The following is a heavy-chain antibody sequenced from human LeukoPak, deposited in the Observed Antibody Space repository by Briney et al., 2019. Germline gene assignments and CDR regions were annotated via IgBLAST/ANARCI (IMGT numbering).Heavy chain of an antibody. CDR3: AKGTMIVVVSGFDY. CDR2: ISGSGGST. V-gene: IGHV3-23*01. D-gene: IGHD3-22*01. CDR1: GDSISSYY. Sequence: ETLSLTCTVSGDSISSYYWSWIRRPPGKGLEWVSAISGSGGSTYYADSVKGRFTISRDNSKNTLYLQMNSLRAEDTAVYYCAKGTMIVVVSGFDYWGQGTLVTVSS. J-gene: IGHJ4*02.